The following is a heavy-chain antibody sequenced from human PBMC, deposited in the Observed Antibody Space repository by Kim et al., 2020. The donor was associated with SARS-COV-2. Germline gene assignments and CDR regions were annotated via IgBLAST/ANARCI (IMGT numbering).Heavy chain of an antibody. J-gene: IGHJ6*02. D-gene: IGHD1-26*01. CDR1: GYSFTSYW. V-gene: IGHV5-51*01. CDR2: IYPGDSDT. Sequence: GESLKISCKGSGYSFTSYWIGWVRQMPGKGLEWMGIIYPGDSDTRYSPSFQGQVTISADKSISTAYLQWSSLKASDTAMYYCARRELVRGDYYYYYGMDVWGQGTTVTVSS. CDR3: ARRELVRGDYYYYYGMDV.